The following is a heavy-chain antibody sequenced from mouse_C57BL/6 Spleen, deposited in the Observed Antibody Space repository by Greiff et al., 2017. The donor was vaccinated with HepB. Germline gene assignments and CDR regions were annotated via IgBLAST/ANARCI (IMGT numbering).Heavy chain of an antibody. Sequence: EVKLVESEGGLVQPGSSMKLSCTASGFTFSDYYMAWVRQVPEKGLEWVANINYDGSSTYYLDSLKSRFIISRDNAKNILYLQMSSLKSEDTATYYCARAAPYYYGSSNYFDYWGQGTTLTVSS. CDR1: GFTFSDYY. J-gene: IGHJ2*01. CDR3: ARAAPYYYGSSNYFDY. CDR2: INYDGSST. V-gene: IGHV5-16*01. D-gene: IGHD1-1*01.